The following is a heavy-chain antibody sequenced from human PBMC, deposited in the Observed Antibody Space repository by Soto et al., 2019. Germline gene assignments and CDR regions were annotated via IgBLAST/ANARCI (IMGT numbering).Heavy chain of an antibody. CDR2: ISGNAGRT. CDR3: AKTKGNYCSGGSCYYFDK. J-gene: IGHJ4*02. Sequence: EGQLVESGGGLVQPGGSLRLSCAASGFSFSSYAVGWVRQTPGKGLEWVSVISGNAGRTYYADSVKGRFIISRDNSRDTLSLQMDSLRGEDTAIYYCAKTKGNYCSGGSCYYFDKWGQGVLVTVSS. D-gene: IGHD2-15*01. V-gene: IGHV3-23*04. CDR1: GFSFSSYA.